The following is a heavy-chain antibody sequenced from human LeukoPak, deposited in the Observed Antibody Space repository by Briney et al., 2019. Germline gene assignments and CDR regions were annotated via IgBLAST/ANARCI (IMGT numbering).Heavy chain of an antibody. CDR2: IYYGGST. CDR1: GGSISSSDYY. Sequence: SETLSLTCTVSGGSISSSDYYWGWIRQPPGKGLEWIGSIYYGGSTYYNPSLKSRVTISVDTSKNQFSLKLSSVTAADTAVYYCARGYCSGGSCYKNVPWFDYWGQGTLVTVSS. D-gene: IGHD2-15*01. V-gene: IGHV4-39*07. CDR3: ARGYCSGGSCYKNVPWFDY. J-gene: IGHJ4*02.